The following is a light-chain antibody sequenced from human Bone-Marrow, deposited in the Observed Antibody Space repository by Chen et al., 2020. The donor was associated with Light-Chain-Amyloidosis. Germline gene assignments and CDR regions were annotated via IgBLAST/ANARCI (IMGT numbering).Light chain of an antibody. V-gene: IGLV2-14*01. CDR1: SSDVGGDNH. Sequence: QSALTQPASVSGSPGQSITISCTGTSSDVGGDNHVSWYQQHPDKAPKLMIYEVTNRPSRVPDRFSGSKSDNTASLTISGLQTEDEADYCCSSYTITNTLVFGSGTRVTVL. CDR2: EVT. CDR3: SSYTITNTLV. J-gene: IGLJ1*01.